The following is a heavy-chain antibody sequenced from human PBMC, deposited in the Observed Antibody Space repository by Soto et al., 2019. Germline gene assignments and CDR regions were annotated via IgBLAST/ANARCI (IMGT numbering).Heavy chain of an antibody. V-gene: IGHV1-69*02. D-gene: IGHD3-10*01. CDR2: IIPILGIA. J-gene: IGHJ4*02. CDR3: SMVRGAELYFDY. CDR1: GGTFSSYT. Sequence: ASVKVSCKASGGTFSSYTISWVRQAPGQGLEWMGRIIPILGIANYAQKFQGRVTITADKSTSTAYMELSSLRSEDTAVYYCSMVRGAELYFDYWGQGTLVTVSS.